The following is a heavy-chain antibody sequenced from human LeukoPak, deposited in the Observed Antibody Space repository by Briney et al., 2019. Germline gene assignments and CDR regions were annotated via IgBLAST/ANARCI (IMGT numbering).Heavy chain of an antibody. CDR2: ISGSGGST. Sequence: GGSLGLSCAASGFTFSSYAMSWVRQAPGKGLEWVSAISGSGGSTYYADSVKGRFTISRDNSKNTLYLQMNSLRAEDTAVYYCAKDCQWYRGEFDYWGQGTLVTVSS. CDR3: AKDCQWYRGEFDY. CDR1: GFTFSSYA. D-gene: IGHD2-2*01. J-gene: IGHJ4*02. V-gene: IGHV3-23*01.